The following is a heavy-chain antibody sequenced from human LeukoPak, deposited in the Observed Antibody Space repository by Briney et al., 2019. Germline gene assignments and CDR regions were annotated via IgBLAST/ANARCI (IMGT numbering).Heavy chain of an antibody. D-gene: IGHD3-3*01. J-gene: IGHJ6*02. CDR1: GGTFSIYA. V-gene: IGHV1-69*13. Sequence: SVKVSCKASGGTFSIYAISWVRQATGQGLEWMGGIIPIFGTANYAQKFQGRVTITADESTSTAYMELSSLRSEDTAVYYCARAAYDFWSGYPSPMDVWGQGTTVTVSS. CDR2: IIPIFGTA. CDR3: ARAAYDFWSGYPSPMDV.